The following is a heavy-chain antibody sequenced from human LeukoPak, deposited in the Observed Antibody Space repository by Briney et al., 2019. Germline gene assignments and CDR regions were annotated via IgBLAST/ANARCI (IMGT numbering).Heavy chain of an antibody. J-gene: IGHJ4*02. CDR3: ASYVVPAALDY. CDR1: GFTFSSYE. V-gene: IGHV3-48*03. CDR2: ISSSGSTI. D-gene: IGHD2-2*01. Sequence: GGSLRLSCAASGFTFSSYEMNWVRQAPGKGLEWVSYISSSGSTIYYADSVKGRFTISRDNAKNSLYLQMNSLRAEDTAVYYCASYVVPAALDYWGQGTLVTVSS.